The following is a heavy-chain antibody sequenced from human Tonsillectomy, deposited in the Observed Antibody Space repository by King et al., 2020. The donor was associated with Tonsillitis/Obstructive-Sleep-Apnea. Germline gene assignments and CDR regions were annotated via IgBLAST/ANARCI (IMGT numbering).Heavy chain of an antibody. Sequence: QLVQSGAEVKKPGASVKVSCKASGYTFTSYGISWVRQAPGQGLEWMGWISAYNGNTNYAQKLQGRVTMTTDTSTSTAYMELRSLRSDDTAVYYCAREGPALPSYYDYIWGSYRHIDYWGQVTLVTVSS. J-gene: IGHJ4*02. CDR2: ISAYNGNT. D-gene: IGHD3-16*02. CDR1: GYTFTSYG. CDR3: AREGPALPSYYDYIWGSYRHIDY. V-gene: IGHV1-18*01.